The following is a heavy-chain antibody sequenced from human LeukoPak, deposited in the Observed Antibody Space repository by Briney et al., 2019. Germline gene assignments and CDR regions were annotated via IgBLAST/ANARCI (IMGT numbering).Heavy chain of an antibody. D-gene: IGHD3-16*01. CDR2: IYTDGSYT. Sequence: PGGSLRLSCAASGFVFSSYWMHWVRQAPGKGLVWVSRIYTDGSYTNYADSVKGRFTISRDNAKNTLSLHMNSLRAEDMAVYYCARGDDESLDYWGQGTLVTVSS. CDR1: GFVFSSYW. V-gene: IGHV3-74*01. CDR3: ARGDDESLDY. J-gene: IGHJ4*02.